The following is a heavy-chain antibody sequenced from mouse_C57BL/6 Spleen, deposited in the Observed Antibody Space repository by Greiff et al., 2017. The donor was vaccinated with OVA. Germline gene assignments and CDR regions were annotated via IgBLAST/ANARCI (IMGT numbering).Heavy chain of an antibody. Sequence: VQLQQPGAELVRPGSSVKLSCKASGYTFTSYWMDWVKQRPGQGLEWIGNIYPSDSETHYNQKFKDKATLTVDKSSSTAYMQLSSLTSEDSAVYYCAKGSFDAMDYWGQGTSVTVSS. CDR3: AKGSFDAMDY. V-gene: IGHV1-61*01. J-gene: IGHJ4*01. CDR1: GYTFTSYW. CDR2: IYPSDSET.